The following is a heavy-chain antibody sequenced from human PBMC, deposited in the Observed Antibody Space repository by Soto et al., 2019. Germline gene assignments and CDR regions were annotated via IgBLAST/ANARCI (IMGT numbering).Heavy chain of an antibody. V-gene: IGHV4-59*01. J-gene: IGHJ4*02. Sequence: LSLTCTVSGGSISSYYWSWIRQPPGKGLEWIGYIYYSGSTNYNPSLKSRVTISVDTSKNQFSLKLSSVTAADTAVYYCASSYYDSSGYPYYFDYWGQGTLVTV. CDR1: GGSISSYY. CDR2: IYYSGST. CDR3: ASSYYDSSGYPYYFDY. D-gene: IGHD3-22*01.